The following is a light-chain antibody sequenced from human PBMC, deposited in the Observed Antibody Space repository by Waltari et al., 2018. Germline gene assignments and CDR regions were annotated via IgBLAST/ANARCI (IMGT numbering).Light chain of an antibody. CDR1: QSVSSF. CDR3: QQYNDWPPLT. CDR2: GVS. Sequence: EVVMTQSPATLSLSPGERATLSCRASQSVSSFLAWYQQKPGQAPRLLIYGVSTRATGIPARFIGSGSGTEFTLTISSLQSEDFAVYYCQQYNDWPPLTFGGGTKVEIK. V-gene: IGKV3-15*01. J-gene: IGKJ4*01.